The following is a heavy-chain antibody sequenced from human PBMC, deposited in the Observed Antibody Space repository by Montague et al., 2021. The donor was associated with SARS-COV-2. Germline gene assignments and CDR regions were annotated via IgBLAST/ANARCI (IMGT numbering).Heavy chain of an antibody. Sequence: SLRLSCAASGFTFDDYAMHWVRQAPGKGLEWVSGISWHSGSIGYADSVKGRFTISRDNAKNSLYLQMNSLRAEDTALYYCAKEDGSGSYYWGVFDYWGQGTLVTASS. CDR1: GFTFDDYA. J-gene: IGHJ4*02. V-gene: IGHV3-9*01. CDR2: ISWHSGSI. CDR3: AKEDGSGSYYWGVFDY. D-gene: IGHD3-10*01.